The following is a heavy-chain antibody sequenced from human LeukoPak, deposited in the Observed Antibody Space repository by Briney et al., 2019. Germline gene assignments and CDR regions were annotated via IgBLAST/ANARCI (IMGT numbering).Heavy chain of an antibody. Sequence: PGRSLRLSCAASGFTFSSYGMHWVRQAPGKGLEWVAVIWYDGSNKYYADSVKGRFTISRDNSKNTLYLQMNSLRAEDTAVYYCARGDLPAYYYDSSGYFDYWGQGTLVTVSS. CDR1: GFTFSSYG. V-gene: IGHV3-33*01. CDR3: ARGDLPAYYYDSSGYFDY. CDR2: IWYDGSNK. J-gene: IGHJ4*02. D-gene: IGHD3-22*01.